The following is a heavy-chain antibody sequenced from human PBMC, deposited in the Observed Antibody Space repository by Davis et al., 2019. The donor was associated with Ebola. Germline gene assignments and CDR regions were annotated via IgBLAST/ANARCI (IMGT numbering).Heavy chain of an antibody. V-gene: IGHV1-2*04. CDR2: INPNSGGT. Sequence: AASVKVSCKASGYTFTSYDINWVRQAPGQGLEWMGWINPNSGGTNYAQKFQGWVTMTRDTSISTAYMELSRLRSDDTAVYYCARYSDRGSYWYFDLWGRGTLVTVSS. CDR1: GYTFTSYD. D-gene: IGHD1-26*01. J-gene: IGHJ2*01. CDR3: ARYSDRGSYWYFDL.